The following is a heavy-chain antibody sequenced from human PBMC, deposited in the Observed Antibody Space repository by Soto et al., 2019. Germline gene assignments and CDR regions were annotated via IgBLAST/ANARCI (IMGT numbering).Heavy chain of an antibody. CDR2: IWYDGSNK. Sequence: PGGSLRLSCAASGFTFSSYGMHWVRQAPGKGLEWVAVIWYDGSNKYYADSVKGRFTISRDNSKKTLYLQMNSLRAEDTAVYYCAKDRYSACYDPVNEAFEIWCQGTMVTVSS. CDR3: AKDRYSACYDPVNEAFEI. D-gene: IGHD3-3*01. J-gene: IGHJ3*02. V-gene: IGHV3-33*06. CDR1: GFTFSSYG.